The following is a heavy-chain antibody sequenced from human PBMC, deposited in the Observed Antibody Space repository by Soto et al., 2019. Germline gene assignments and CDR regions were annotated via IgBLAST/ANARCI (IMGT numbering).Heavy chain of an antibody. J-gene: IGHJ3*02. CDR3: ARDDSSWGDAFDI. Sequence: QVQLQESGPGLVKPSQTLSLTCTVSGGSISSGGYYWSWIRQHPGKGLEWIGYIYYSGSTYYNPSLKRRVTISVHTSKNQFSLKLSSVTAADTAVYYCARDDSSWGDAFDIWGQGTMVPVSS. D-gene: IGHD6-13*01. V-gene: IGHV4-31*03. CDR2: IYYSGST. CDR1: GGSISSGGYY.